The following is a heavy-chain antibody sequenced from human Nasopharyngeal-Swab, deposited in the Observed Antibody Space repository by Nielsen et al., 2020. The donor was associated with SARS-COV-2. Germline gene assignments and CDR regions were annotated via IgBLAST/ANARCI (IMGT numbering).Heavy chain of an antibody. CDR2: INQDGSQK. V-gene: IGHV3-7*01. J-gene: IGHJ3*02. CDR3: ARDPEYSALDI. CDR1: GFTFSRSW. D-gene: IGHD1-14*01. Sequence: GGSLRLSCAASGFTFSRSWMAWVRQAPGKGLEWVANINQDGSQKYYVDSVKGRFTISRDNAENSLYLQMDSLRADDTAVYYCARDPEYSALDIWGQGTMVTVPS.